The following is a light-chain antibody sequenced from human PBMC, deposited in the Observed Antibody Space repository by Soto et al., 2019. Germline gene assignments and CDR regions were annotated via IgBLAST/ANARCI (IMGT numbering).Light chain of an antibody. J-gene: IGKJ1*01. CDR3: LLDFRYFWA. Sequence: AIQLTQSPSSLYASVGDRVTITCRARQAIRTALGWYQQKPGKVPKLLIYAASILQSGVPSRFSGSGSGTDFTLTISSLQPEDFATYYCLLDFRYFWAFGQGTKVDNK. CDR1: QAIRTA. CDR2: AAS. V-gene: IGKV1-6*01.